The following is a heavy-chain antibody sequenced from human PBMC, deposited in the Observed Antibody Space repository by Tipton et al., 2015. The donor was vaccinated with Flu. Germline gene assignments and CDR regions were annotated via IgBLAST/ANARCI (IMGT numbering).Heavy chain of an antibody. V-gene: IGHV4-31*03. CDR3: ARRDYSSYVSDPKNWFDP. Sequence: TLSLTCTVSGGSISSGGYYWSWIRQHPGKGLEWIGYIYYSGSTYHNPSLKSRVTITVDTSKNQFSLRLTSMTAADTALYYCARRDYSSYVSDPKNWFDPWGQGTLVTVSS. D-gene: IGHD4-11*01. J-gene: IGHJ5*02. CDR2: IYYSGST. CDR1: GGSISSGGYY.